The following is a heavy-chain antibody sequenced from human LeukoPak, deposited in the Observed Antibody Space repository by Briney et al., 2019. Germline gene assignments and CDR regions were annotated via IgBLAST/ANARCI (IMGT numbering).Heavy chain of an antibody. D-gene: IGHD5-24*01. CDR2: IYSSGST. CDR3: ARLRDGYNWGADY. J-gene: IGHJ4*02. Sequence: PSETLSLTCTVSGGSISSYYWSWIRQPPGKGLEGIGYIYSSGSTNYNPSLKSRVTISVDRSKNQFSLRLTSVTAADTAVYYCARLRDGYNWGADYWGQGTLVTVSS. CDR1: GGSISSYY. V-gene: IGHV4-59*08.